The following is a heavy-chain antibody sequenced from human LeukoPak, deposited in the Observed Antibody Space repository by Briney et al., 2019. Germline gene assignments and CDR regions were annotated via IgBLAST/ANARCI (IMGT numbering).Heavy chain of an antibody. V-gene: IGHV3-23*01. J-gene: IGHJ4*02. CDR1: GFTVSSNY. CDR2: ISGSGGST. Sequence: GGSLRLSCAASGFTVSSNYMSWVRQAPGKGLEWVSAISGSGGSTYYADSVKGRFTISRDNSKNTLYLQMNSLRAEDTAVYYCAKDLEGLFDYWGQGTLVTVSS. CDR3: AKDLEGLFDY.